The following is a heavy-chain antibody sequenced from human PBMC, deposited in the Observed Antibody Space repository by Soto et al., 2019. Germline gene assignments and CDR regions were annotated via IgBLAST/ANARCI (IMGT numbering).Heavy chain of an antibody. CDR1: GGTFSSYA. CDR2: IIPIFGTA. CDR3: ASGYYDSSGYYKYYYYGMDV. Sequence: GASVKVSCKASGGTFSSYAISWVRQAPGQGLEWMGGIIPIFGTANYAQKFQGRVTITADESTSTAYMELSSLRSEDTAVYYCASGYYDSSGYYKYYYYGMDVWGQGTTVTVSS. D-gene: IGHD3-22*01. J-gene: IGHJ6*02. V-gene: IGHV1-69*13.